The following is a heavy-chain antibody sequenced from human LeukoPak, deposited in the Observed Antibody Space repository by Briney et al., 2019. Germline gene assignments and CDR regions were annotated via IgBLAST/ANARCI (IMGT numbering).Heavy chain of an antibody. CDR3: AKPMGDKREVVPAAYFDY. V-gene: IGHV3-23*01. Sequence: GGSLRLSCAASGFTFSSYAMSWVRQAPGKGLEGVSAISGSGGSTYYADSVKGRFTISRDNSKNTLYLQMNSLRAEDTAVYYCAKPMGDKREVVPAAYFDYWGQGTLVTVSS. CDR2: ISGSGGST. J-gene: IGHJ4*02. D-gene: IGHD2-2*01. CDR1: GFTFSSYA.